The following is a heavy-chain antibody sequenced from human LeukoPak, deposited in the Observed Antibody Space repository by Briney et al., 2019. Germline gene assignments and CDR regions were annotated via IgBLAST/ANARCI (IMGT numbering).Heavy chain of an antibody. CDR3: ARGGGYYGSGSFY. CDR2: IYYSGST. J-gene: IGHJ4*02. D-gene: IGHD3-10*01. V-gene: IGHV4-59*08. CDR1: GGSISSYY. Sequence: PSETLSLTFTVSGGSISSYYWSWIRQPPGKGLEWIGYIYYSGSTNYNPSLKSRVTISVDTSKNQFSLKLSSVTAADTAVYYCARGGGYYGSGSFYWGQGTLVTVSS.